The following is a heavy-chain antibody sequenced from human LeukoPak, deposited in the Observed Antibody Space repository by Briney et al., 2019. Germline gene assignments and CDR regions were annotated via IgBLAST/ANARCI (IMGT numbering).Heavy chain of an antibody. J-gene: IGHJ6*03. CDR2: INPNSGGT. Sequence: GASVKVSCKASGYTFTGYYMHWVRQAPGQGLEWMGWINPNSGGTNYAQKFQGRVTMTRDTSISTAYMELSRLRSEDTAVYYCARGGISAMDHYYYYYYMDVWGKGTTVTVSS. V-gene: IGHV1-2*02. CDR1: GYTFTGYY. CDR3: ARGGISAMDHYYYYYYMDV. D-gene: IGHD5-18*01.